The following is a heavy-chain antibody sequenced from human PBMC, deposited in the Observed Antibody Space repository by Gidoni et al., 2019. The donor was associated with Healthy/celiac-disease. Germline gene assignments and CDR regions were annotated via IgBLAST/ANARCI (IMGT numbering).Heavy chain of an antibody. V-gene: IGHV1-69*01. CDR1: GGTFSSYA. CDR3: ARDSGWFDP. CDR2: SIPVFGTA. Sequence: QVQLAQSGAEVKKPGASEKVSCKASGGTFSSYAISWVRQAPGQVLEWMGGSIPVFGTANYAQKFQGRVTITADESTSTAYMELSSLRSEDTAGYYCARDSGWFDPWGQGTLVTFSS. J-gene: IGHJ5*02.